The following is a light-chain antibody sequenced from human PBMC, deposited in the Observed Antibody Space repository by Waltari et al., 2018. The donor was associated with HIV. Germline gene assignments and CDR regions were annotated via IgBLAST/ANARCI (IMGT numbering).Light chain of an antibody. CDR2: DND. Sequence: QSVLTQPPSVSAAPGQTVTISCSGSISNVGTNYVSWYQQLPRTAPKLLIYDNDKRPSGSPYRFAGSRSGTSAALDITGLQTGDEADYYCGTWDDSLNGHWVFGGGTKVTVL. J-gene: IGLJ3*02. CDR3: GTWDDSLNGHWV. V-gene: IGLV1-51*01. CDR1: ISNVGTNY.